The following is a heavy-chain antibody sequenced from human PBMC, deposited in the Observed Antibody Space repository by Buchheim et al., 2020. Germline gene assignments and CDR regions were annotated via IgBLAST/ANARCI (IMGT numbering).Heavy chain of an antibody. CDR1: GFTFSSYA. V-gene: IGHV3-23*01. D-gene: IGHD3-22*01. CDR2: ISGSGGST. CDR3: AKAKGDSSGYPYYYYYYMDV. J-gene: IGHJ6*03. Sequence: EVQLLESGGGLVQPGGSLRLSCAASGFTFSSYAMSWVRQAPGKGLEWVSAISGSGGSTYYADSVKGRFTISRDNSKNTPYLQMNSLRAEDTAVYYCAKAKGDSSGYPYYYYYYMDVWGKGTT.